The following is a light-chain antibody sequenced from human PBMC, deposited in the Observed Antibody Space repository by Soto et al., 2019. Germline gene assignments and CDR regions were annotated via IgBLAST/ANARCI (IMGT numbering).Light chain of an antibody. CDR3: QQRGNWPWT. Sequence: EIVLTQSPATLSLSPGERATLSCRASQSVSSYLAWYQQKPGQAPRLLIYDASNRATGIPARFSGSGSGTDFTLTISSLEPEDFVVYYCQQRGNWPWTFGQGTKVEIQ. CDR1: QSVSSY. CDR2: DAS. V-gene: IGKV3-11*01. J-gene: IGKJ1*01.